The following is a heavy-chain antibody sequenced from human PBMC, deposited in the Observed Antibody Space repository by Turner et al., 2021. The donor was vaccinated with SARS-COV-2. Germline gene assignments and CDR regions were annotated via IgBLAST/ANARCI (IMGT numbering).Heavy chain of an antibody. CDR3: ASHRVGATIYDDYGMDV. CDR1: GGSVRSSSYY. D-gene: IGHD1-26*01. Sequence: QLQLQESGPGLMKSSETLSLTCTVSGGSVRSSSYYWGWIRQPPGKGLEWIGNAYYKGNTYYNPSLKSRVTISVDTSKNQFSLNLNSVTAADTAMYYCASHRVGATIYDDYGMDVWGQGATVTVSS. J-gene: IGHJ6*02. V-gene: IGHV4-39*01. CDR2: AYYKGNT.